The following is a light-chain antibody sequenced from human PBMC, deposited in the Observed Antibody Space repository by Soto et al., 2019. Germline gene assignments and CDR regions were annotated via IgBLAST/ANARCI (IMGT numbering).Light chain of an antibody. CDR2: GAS. J-gene: IGKJ1*01. Sequence: EIVMTQSPATLSVSPGERATLSCRASQSVSDNLAWYQHKPDQAPRLLIYGASTRATGIPARFSGSGSGTEFTLTISSLQSEDFAVYYCQQYNNWPPTWTFGQGTKVEIK. V-gene: IGKV3-15*01. CDR3: QQYNNWPPTWT. CDR1: QSVSDN.